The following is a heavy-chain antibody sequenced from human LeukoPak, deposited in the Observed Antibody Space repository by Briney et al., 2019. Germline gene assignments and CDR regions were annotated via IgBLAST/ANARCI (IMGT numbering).Heavy chain of an antibody. J-gene: IGHJ3*02. CDR3: AHRQNWGEAFDI. D-gene: IGHD7-27*01. Sequence: ESGPTLVNPTQTLTLTCTFSGFSLSTSGVGVGWIRQPPGKALEWLALIYWGDDKRYSPSLKSRLTITKDTSKNQVVLTVTNMDPVDTATYYCAHRQNWGEAFDIWGQGTMVTVSS. V-gene: IGHV2-5*02. CDR2: IYWGDDK. CDR1: GFSLSTSGVG.